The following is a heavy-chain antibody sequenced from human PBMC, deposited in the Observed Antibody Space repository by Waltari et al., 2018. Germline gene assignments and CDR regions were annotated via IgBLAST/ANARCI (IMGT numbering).Heavy chain of an antibody. J-gene: IGHJ6*02. CDR1: GFTFTSSA. Sequence: QMQLVQSGPEVKKPWASVKVACKASGFTFTSSAIQWVRQARGQRLEWMGWLVVGSGSTNYAQNFQERVTITRDMSTSTAYMELSSLRSEDTAVDYCAAASSSWSPGGTSFYGMDVWGQGTTVTVSS. D-gene: IGHD6-13*01. CDR2: LVVGSGST. CDR3: AAASSSWSPGGTSFYGMDV. V-gene: IGHV1-58*02.